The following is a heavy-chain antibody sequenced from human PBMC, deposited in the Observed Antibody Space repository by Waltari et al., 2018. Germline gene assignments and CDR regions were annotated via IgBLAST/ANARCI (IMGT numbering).Heavy chain of an antibody. J-gene: IGHJ4*02. CDR2: ISSSSSYI. CDR1: GFTFSSYS. CDR3: ATQQLLPY. Sequence: EVQLVESGGGLVKPGGSLRLSCAASGFTFSSYSMNWVRQAPGKGLEWVSSISSSSSYIYYADSVKGRFTISRDNAKNSVYLQMNSLKVEDTAVYYCATQQLLPYWGQGTLVTVSS. D-gene: IGHD6-13*01. V-gene: IGHV3-21*01.